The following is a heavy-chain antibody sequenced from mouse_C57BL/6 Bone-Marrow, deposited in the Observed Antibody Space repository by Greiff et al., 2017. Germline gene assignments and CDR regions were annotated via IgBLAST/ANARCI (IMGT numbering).Heavy chain of an antibody. CDR2: INPGSGGT. Sequence: QVHVKQSGAELVRPGTSVKVSCKASGYAFTNYLIEWVKQRPGQGLEWIGVINPGSGGTNYNEKFKGKATLTADKSSSTAYMQLSSLTSEDSAVYFCSSHGYDVSSPWFAYWGQGTLVTVSA. CDR3: SSHGYDVSSPWFAY. V-gene: IGHV1-54*01. D-gene: IGHD1-1*01. J-gene: IGHJ3*01. CDR1: GYAFTNYL.